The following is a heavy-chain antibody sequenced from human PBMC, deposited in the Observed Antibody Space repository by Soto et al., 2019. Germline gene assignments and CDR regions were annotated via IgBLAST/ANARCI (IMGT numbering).Heavy chain of an antibody. CDR2: ISSSSTI. CDR1: GFTFSSYS. Sequence: GGSLRLSCAASGFTFSSYSMNWVRQAPGKGLEWVSYISSSSTIYYADSVKGRFTISRDNAKNSPYPQMNSLRDEDTAVYYCARDQSGSYYYYYGMDVWGQGTTVTVSS. CDR3: ARDQSGSYYYYYGMDV. J-gene: IGHJ6*02. V-gene: IGHV3-48*02. D-gene: IGHD1-26*01.